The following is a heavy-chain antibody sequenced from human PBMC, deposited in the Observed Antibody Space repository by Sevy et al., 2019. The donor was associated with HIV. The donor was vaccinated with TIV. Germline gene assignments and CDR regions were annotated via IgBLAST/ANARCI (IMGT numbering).Heavy chain of an antibody. CDR3: ARHRDYYDSSGYGTFDP. D-gene: IGHD3-22*01. Sequence: ASVKVSCKASGYTFTSYDINWVRQASGQGLEWMGWMNPNTGNTGYAQKFQGRVTMTRNTSISTAYMELSSLRSEDTAVYYCARHRDYYDSSGYGTFDPLGQGTLVTVSS. J-gene: IGHJ5*02. CDR2: MNPNTGNT. CDR1: GYTFTSYD. V-gene: IGHV1-8*01.